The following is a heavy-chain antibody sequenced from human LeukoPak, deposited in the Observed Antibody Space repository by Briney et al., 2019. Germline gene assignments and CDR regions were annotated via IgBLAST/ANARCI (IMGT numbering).Heavy chain of an antibody. CDR1: GGSFSGYY. V-gene: IGHV4-34*01. CDR3: AGGVRDGYNPR. J-gene: IGHJ4*02. Sequence: PSETLSLTCAVYGGSFSGYYWSWIRQPPGKGLEWIGEVNHSGSTNYNPSLKSRVTISVDTSKNQFSLKLSSVIAADTAVYYCAGGVRDGYNPRWGQGTLVTVSS. D-gene: IGHD5-24*01. CDR2: VNHSGST.